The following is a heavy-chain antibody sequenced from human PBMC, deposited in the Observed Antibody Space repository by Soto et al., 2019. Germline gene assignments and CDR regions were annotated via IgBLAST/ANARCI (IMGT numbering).Heavy chain of an antibody. CDR1: GYTFTSYG. CDR3: ARGTGSYYDSSGYYDY. CDR2: ISAYNGNT. D-gene: IGHD3-22*01. J-gene: IGHJ4*02. V-gene: IGHV1-18*01. Sequence: ASVKVSCKASGYTFTSYGISWVRQAPGQGLEWMGWISAYNGNTNYAQKLQGRVTMTTDTSTSTAYMELRSLRSEDTAVYYCARGTGSYYDSSGYYDYWGQGTLVTVSS.